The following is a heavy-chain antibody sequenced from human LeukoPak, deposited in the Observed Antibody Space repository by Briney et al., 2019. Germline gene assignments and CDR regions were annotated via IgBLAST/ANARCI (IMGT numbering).Heavy chain of an antibody. CDR3: ARDRSLCWNDY. D-gene: IGHD1-1*01. V-gene: IGHV3-33*05. Sequence: AGGSLRLSCAASGFTSRSSGMHWVRQATGKGLEWAAMISYDGSHKFYADSVKGRFTISRDNSKNTLFLHMNSLRAEDTAVYYCARDRSLCWNDYWGQGTLVTVSS. CDR2: ISYDGSHK. CDR1: GFTSRSSG. J-gene: IGHJ4*02.